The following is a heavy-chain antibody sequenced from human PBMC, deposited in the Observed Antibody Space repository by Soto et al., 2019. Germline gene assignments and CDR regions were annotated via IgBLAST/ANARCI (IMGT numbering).Heavy chain of an antibody. CDR1: GFTFHNYA. CDR2: IGVGTDR. Sequence: GGSLRLSCVASGFTFHNYAMTWVRQAPGKGLEWISTIGVGTDRDYADSVKGRFTISRDNSKNTVYLQMNSLRAEDTAMYYCVNVMILRFSEWSNLDDPWGQGTLVTVSS. J-gene: IGHJ5*02. CDR3: VNVMILRFSEWSNLDDP. V-gene: IGHV3-23*01. D-gene: IGHD3-3*01.